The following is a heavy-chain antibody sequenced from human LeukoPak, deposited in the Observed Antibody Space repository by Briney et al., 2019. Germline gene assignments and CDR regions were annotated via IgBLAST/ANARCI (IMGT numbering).Heavy chain of an antibody. CDR2: ISGGGGST. D-gene: IGHD1-26*01. J-gene: IGHJ3*02. CDR1: GFTFSSYA. CDR3: AKPPSYYKDAFDI. V-gene: IGHV3-23*01. Sequence: GGSLRLSCAASGFTFSSYAMSWVRQAPGKGLEWVSAISGGGGSTYYADSVKGRFTISRDNSKNTLYLQMNSLRAEDTAVYYCAKPPSYYKDAFDIWGQGTMVTVSS.